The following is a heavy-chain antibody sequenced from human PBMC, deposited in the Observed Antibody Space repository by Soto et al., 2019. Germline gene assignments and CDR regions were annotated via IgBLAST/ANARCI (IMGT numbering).Heavy chain of an antibody. CDR3: ARDSPYSSPSQAVDI. V-gene: IGHV1-69*01. CDR1: GGSFSDDA. Sequence: QVQLVQSGTEVRKPGSSVKVSCKSSGGSFSDDAISWVRQAPGQGLEWMGGFIPISGTAKYAQKFQGRFTITADESTSTAYIELSSLRFEDTAVYFCARDSPYSSPSQAVDIWCQGTMVIVSS. D-gene: IGHD6-19*01. J-gene: IGHJ3*02. CDR2: FIPISGTA.